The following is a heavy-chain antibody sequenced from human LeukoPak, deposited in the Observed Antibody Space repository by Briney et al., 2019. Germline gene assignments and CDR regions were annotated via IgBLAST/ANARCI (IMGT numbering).Heavy chain of an antibody. CDR3: ARGRYSYGRVNDAFDI. J-gene: IGHJ3*02. CDR2: MNPNSGNT. D-gene: IGHD5-18*01. CDR1: RYTFTSYD. V-gene: IGHV1-8*01. Sequence: GASVKVSCKAPRYTFTSYDINWVRPATGQGREWRGWMNPNSGNTDYAQKFQGRVTMSRNTSISTAYMELSRLRSEDTAVYYCARGRYSYGRVNDAFDIWGQGTMVTVSS.